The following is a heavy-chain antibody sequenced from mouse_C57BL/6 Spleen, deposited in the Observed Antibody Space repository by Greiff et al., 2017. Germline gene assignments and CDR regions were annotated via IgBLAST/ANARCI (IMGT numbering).Heavy chain of an antibody. D-gene: IGHD1-1*01. CDR1: GYAFTNYL. Sequence: QVQLQQSGAELVRPGTSVKVSCKASGYAFTNYLIEWVKQRPGQGLEWIGVINPGSGSTNYNEKFKGKATLTADKSSSTAYMQLSSLTSEDSSVYFWARGPYYYGSSYHYFDYWGQSTTLTVSS. CDR2: INPGSGST. V-gene: IGHV1-54*01. J-gene: IGHJ2*01. CDR3: ARGPYYYGSSYHYFDY.